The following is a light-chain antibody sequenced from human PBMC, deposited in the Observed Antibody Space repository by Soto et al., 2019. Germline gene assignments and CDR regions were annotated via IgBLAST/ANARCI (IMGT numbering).Light chain of an antibody. CDR2: DVR. CDR3: SSYTSISTYV. J-gene: IGLJ1*01. CDR1: SSDVGGYNY. V-gene: IGLV2-14*01. Sequence: SLLTQPASLYGAPGQSITISRPRTSSDVGGYNYVSWYQQHPGKAPKLMIYDVRNRPSGVSNRFSGSKSVNTASLTISGLQAEDEADYYCSSYTSISTYVFGTGTKVT.